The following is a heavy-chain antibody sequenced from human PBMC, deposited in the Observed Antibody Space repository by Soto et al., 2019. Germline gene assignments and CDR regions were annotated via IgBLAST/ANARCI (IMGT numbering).Heavy chain of an antibody. CDR1: FWTFPIYG. J-gene: IGHJ5*02. CDR2: ISAYNGNT. V-gene: IGHV1-18*04. D-gene: IGHD2-2*01. Sequence: ASVKVSFKASFWTFPIYGIIWLRQAPGQGLEWMGWISAYNGNTNYAQKLQGRVTMTTDTSTSTAYMELRSLRSDDTAVYYCARDFRVVPAAPTRFDPWGQGTLVTVSS. CDR3: ARDFRVVPAAPTRFDP.